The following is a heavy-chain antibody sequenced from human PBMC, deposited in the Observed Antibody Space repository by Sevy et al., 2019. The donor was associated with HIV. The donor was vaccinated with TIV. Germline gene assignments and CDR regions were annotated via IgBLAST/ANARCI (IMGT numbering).Heavy chain of an antibody. D-gene: IGHD1-20*01. Sequence: GGSLRLSCAASGFTVSNSHMSWARQAPGKGLEWVSILFSSGNTYYADSVKGRFTVSRENSMNTLYLQMHSLTVEDTAVYYCEGYNNGFDYWAQGTLVTVSS. J-gene: IGHJ4*02. CDR1: GFTVSNSH. CDR3: EGYNNGFDY. V-gene: IGHV3-66*01. CDR2: LFSSGNT.